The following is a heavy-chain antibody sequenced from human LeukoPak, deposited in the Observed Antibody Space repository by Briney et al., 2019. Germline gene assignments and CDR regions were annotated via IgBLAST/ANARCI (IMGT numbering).Heavy chain of an antibody. V-gene: IGHV3-23*01. CDR3: AKGSVGIHAFDI. CDR1: GGTFSTYA. CDR2: VTDSGDNT. D-gene: IGHD1-26*01. J-gene: IGHJ3*02. Sequence: LAGGTLRLSCAASGGTFSTYAMSWVRQAPRKGLEWVSSVTDSGDNTYYADSVKGRFTISRDNSKNTLYLQMNSLRAEDTAVYYCAKGSVGIHAFDIWGQGTMVTVSS.